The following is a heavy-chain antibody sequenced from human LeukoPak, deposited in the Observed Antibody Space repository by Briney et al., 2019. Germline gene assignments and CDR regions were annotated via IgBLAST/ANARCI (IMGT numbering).Heavy chain of an antibody. CDR1: GFSLSTSGVG. V-gene: IGHV2-5*01. CDR3: ARRLTGGGSDY. CDR2: IYWNDEK. Sequence: SGPTLVKPTQTLTLTCTFSGFSLSTSGVGVGWIRQPPGKALEWLALIYWNDEKRYSPSLKSRLTITKDTSKSQVVLTMTSMDPVDTATYYCARRLTGGGSDYWGQGTLVTVS. D-gene: IGHD3-10*01. J-gene: IGHJ4*02.